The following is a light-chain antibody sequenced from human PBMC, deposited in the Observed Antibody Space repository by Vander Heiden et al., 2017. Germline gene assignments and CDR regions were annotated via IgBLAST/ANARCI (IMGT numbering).Light chain of an antibody. CDR2: GAS. CDR3: QQYGSSPWT. V-gene: IGKV3-20*01. CDR1: QSVSSSY. Sequence: ESVLTHSPGPLSLSPGERATLSCRASQSVSSSYLAWYQQKPGQAPRLLIYGASSRATGIPDRFSGSGSGTDFTLTISRLEPEDFAVYYCQQYGSSPWTFGQGTKVEIK. J-gene: IGKJ1*01.